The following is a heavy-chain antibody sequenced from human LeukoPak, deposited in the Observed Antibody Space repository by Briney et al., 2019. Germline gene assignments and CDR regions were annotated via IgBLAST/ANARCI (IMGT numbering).Heavy chain of an antibody. Sequence: ASVKVSCKASGYTFTGYYMHWVRLAPGQGLEWMGWINPNSGGTNYAQKFQGWVTMTRDTSISTAYMELSRLRSDDTAVYYCARDRGGGDSSGWYNWFDPWGQGTLVTVSS. CDR1: GYTFTGYY. CDR3: ARDRGGGDSSGWYNWFDP. CDR2: INPNSGGT. D-gene: IGHD6-19*01. V-gene: IGHV1-2*04. J-gene: IGHJ5*02.